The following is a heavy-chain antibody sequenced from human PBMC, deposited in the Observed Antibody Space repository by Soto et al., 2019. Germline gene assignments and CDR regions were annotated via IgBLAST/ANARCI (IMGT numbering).Heavy chain of an antibody. J-gene: IGHJ4*02. V-gene: IGHV4-30-2*01. Sequence: QLQLQESGSGLVKPSQTLSLTCAVSGGSISSGGYSWSWIRQPPGKGLEWIGYIYHSGSTYYNPSPQSRVTISVDRSKNQFCLKLSSVTAADTAVYYCARAGGLGAVAVDYWGQGTLVTVSS. CDR3: ARAGGLGAVAVDY. CDR1: GGSISSGGYS. D-gene: IGHD6-19*01. CDR2: IYHSGST.